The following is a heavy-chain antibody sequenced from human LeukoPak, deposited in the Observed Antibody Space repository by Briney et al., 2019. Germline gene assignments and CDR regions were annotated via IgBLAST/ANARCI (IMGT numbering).Heavy chain of an antibody. V-gene: IGHV4-39*07. J-gene: IGHJ3*02. CDR3: ARQIGDSSSYRPHGAFDI. Sequence: SETLSLTCTVSGGSISSSSYYWGWIRQPPGKGLEWIGSIYYSGSTYYNPSLKSRVTISVDTSKNQFSLKLSSVTAADTAVYYCARQIGDSSSYRPHGAFDIWGQGTMVTVSS. CDR2: IYYSGST. D-gene: IGHD3-22*01. CDR1: GGSISSSSYY.